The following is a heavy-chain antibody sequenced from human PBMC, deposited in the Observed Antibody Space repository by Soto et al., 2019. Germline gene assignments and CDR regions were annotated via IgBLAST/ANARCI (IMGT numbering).Heavy chain of an antibody. CDR3: ATDLDRGPIVTAECFQH. Sequence: ASVKVSCKVSGYTLSEFSMHWVRQAPGKGLEWMGGFDPEDGETIYAQKFQGRVTMTEDTSTDTAYMELSSLRSEDTAVYYCATDLDRGPIVTAECFQHWGQGTLVTVSS. V-gene: IGHV1-24*01. CDR1: GYTLSEFS. CDR2: FDPEDGET. J-gene: IGHJ1*01. D-gene: IGHD3-16*02.